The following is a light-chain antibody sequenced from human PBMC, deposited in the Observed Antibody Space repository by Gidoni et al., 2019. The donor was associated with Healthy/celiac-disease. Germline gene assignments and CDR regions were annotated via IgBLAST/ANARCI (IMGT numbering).Light chain of an antibody. CDR3: QKYDSTPFT. Sequence: DTVMTQPPDSLAVSLGSRATINCKSSQSVLYSSNNKNYLAWYQQKPGQPPKLLIDWASTREAGVPDRFSGSGSGTDVTLTNSSLQAEDVAVYYCQKYDSTPFTFGPGTKVDIK. V-gene: IGKV4-1*01. CDR2: WAS. J-gene: IGKJ3*01. CDR1: QSVLYSSNNKNY.